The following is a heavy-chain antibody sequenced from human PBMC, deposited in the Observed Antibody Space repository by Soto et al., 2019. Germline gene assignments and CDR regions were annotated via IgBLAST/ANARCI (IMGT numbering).Heavy chain of an antibody. CDR2: IIPIFGTA. CDR1: GGTFSSYA. Sequence: QVQLVQSGAEVKKPGSSVKVSCKASGGTFSSYAISWVRQAPGQGLEWMGGIIPIFGTANYAQKFQGRVTITADKTTSTAYMEVSSRRSEDTAVYYCARGYRGVRNNRIYYYYGMDVWGQGTTVTVSS. V-gene: IGHV1-69*06. CDR3: ARGYRGVRNNRIYYYYGMDV. J-gene: IGHJ6*02. D-gene: IGHD5-18*01.